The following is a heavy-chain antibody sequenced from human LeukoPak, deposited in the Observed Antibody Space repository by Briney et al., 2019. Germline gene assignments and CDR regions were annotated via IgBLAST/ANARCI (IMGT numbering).Heavy chain of an antibody. CDR1: GFTFSSYS. CDR2: ISSSSSTI. Sequence: GGSPRLSCAASGFTFSSYSMNWVRQAPGKGLEWVSYISSSSSTIYYADSVKGRFTISRDNAKNSLYLQMNSLRAEDTAVYYCARVNVVVPAAIRKFDYWGQGTLVTVSS. CDR3: ARVNVVVPAAIRKFDY. V-gene: IGHV3-48*01. D-gene: IGHD2-2*02. J-gene: IGHJ4*02.